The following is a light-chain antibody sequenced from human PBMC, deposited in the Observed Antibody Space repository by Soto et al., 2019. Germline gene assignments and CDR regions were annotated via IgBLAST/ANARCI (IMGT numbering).Light chain of an antibody. CDR2: WAS. CDR1: QSVLYSSNNKNY. J-gene: IGKJ2*01. V-gene: IGKV4-1*01. CDR3: QQRSNWPPAT. Sequence: DIVMTQSPDSLAVSLGERATINCKSSQSVLYSSNNKNYLAWYQQKPGQPPKLLIYWASTRESGVPDRFSGSGSGTDFTLTISSLQAEDFAVYYCQQRSNWPPATFGQGTKLELK.